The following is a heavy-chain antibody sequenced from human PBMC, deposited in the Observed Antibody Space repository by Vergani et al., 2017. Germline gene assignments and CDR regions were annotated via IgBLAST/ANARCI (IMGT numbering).Heavy chain of an antibody. J-gene: IGHJ6*03. V-gene: IGHV3-7*01. CDR3: ARSGGTTYYYYYYMDV. D-gene: IGHD1-1*01. Sequence: EVQLLESGGGLVQPGGSLRLSCAASGVTFSSYWMSWVRQAPGKGLEWVANIKQDGSEKYYVDSVKGRFTISRDNAKNSLYLQMNSLRAEDTAVYYCARSGGTTYYYYYYMDVWGKGTTVTVSS. CDR2: IKQDGSEK. CDR1: GVTFSSYW.